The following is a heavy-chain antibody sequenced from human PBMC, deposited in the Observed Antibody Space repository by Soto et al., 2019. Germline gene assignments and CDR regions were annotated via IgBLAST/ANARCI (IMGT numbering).Heavy chain of an antibody. J-gene: IGHJ3*01. CDR3: ARELGITMVRGVMNAWDV. CDR2: IYYSGST. D-gene: IGHD3-10*01. V-gene: IGHV4-39*02. CDR1: GGSISSSSYY. Sequence: SETLSLTCTVSGGSISSSSYYWGWIRQPPGKGLEWIGSIYYSGSTYYNPSLKSRVTISVDTSKNQFSLKLSSVTAADTAVYYCARELGITMVRGVMNAWDVWGQGTRVAVS.